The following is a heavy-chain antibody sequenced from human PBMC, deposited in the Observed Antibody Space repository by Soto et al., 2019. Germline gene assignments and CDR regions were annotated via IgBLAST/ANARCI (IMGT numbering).Heavy chain of an antibody. V-gene: IGHV1-69*13. CDR1: GGTSSSYA. CDR3: ARSLYDSSGYYPKYYYYGMDV. CDR2: IIPIFGTA. Sequence: SVKVSCKASGGTSSSYAISWVRQAPGQGLEWMGGIIPIFGTANYAQKFQGRVTITADESTSTAYMELSSLRSEDTAVYYCARSLYDSSGYYPKYYYYGMDVWGQGTTVTVSS. D-gene: IGHD3-22*01. J-gene: IGHJ6*02.